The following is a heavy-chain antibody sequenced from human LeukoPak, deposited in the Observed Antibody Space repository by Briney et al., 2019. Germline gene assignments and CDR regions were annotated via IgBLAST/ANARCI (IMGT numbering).Heavy chain of an antibody. J-gene: IGHJ4*02. V-gene: IGHV1-2*02. Sequence: ASLKVSCKASGYTFTGYFMHWVRQAPGQGLEWMGWINPNSGATNHAQNFQGRVTMTRDTSISTAYMKLRSDDTAIYYCARGHYDTSGYYHLDYWGQGTLVTVSS. CDR3: ARGHYDTSGYYHLDY. CDR2: INPNSGAT. D-gene: IGHD3-22*01. CDR1: GYTFTGYF.